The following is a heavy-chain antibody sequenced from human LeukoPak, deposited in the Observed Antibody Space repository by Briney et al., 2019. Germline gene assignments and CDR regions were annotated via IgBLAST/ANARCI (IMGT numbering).Heavy chain of an antibody. CDR1: GFTFSSYA. D-gene: IGHD3-22*01. V-gene: IGHV3-30*04. CDR3: ARALPITMIVVVYPGGMDV. CDR2: ISNDGSNK. J-gene: IGHJ6*02. Sequence: GGSLRLSCAASGFTFSSYAMHWVRQAPGKGLEWVAVISNDGSNKYYADSVKGRFTISRDNSKNTLYLQMNSLRAEDTAVYYCARALPITMIVVVYPGGMDVWGQGTTVTVSS.